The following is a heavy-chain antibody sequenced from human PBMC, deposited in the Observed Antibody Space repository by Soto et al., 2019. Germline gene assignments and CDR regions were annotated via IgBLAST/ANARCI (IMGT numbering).Heavy chain of an antibody. D-gene: IGHD6-19*01. V-gene: IGHV4-4*02. CDR1: SGSISSSNW. CDR2: IYHSGST. Sequence: QVQLQESGPGLVKPSGTLSLTCAVSSGSISSSNWWRWVRQPPGKGLEWIGEIYHSGSTNYNPALKRRVTISVDKSKNQFSLKLSSVTAADTAVYYCARTSIAVAGNDAFDIWGQGTMVTVSS. CDR3: ARTSIAVAGNDAFDI. J-gene: IGHJ3*02.